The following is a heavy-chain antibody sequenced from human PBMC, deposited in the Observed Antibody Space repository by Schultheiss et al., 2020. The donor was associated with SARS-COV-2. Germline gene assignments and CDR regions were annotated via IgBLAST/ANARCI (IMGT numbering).Heavy chain of an antibody. Sequence: SETLSLTCTVSGGSINNYFWSWIRQHPGKGLEWIGYIYYSGSTNYNPSLKSRVTISVDTSKNQFSLKLSSVTAADTAVYYCARSSVQTIAARRPSGSRWFDPWGQGTLVTVSS. J-gene: IGHJ5*02. CDR1: GGSINNYF. V-gene: IGHV4-59*12. D-gene: IGHD6-6*01. CDR3: ARSSVQTIAARRPSGSRWFDP. CDR2: IYYSGST.